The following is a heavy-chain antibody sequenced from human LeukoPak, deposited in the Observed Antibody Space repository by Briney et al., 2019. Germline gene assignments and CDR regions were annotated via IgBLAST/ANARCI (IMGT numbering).Heavy chain of an antibody. CDR2: ISSSISYI. V-gene: IGHV3-21*01. J-gene: IGHJ4*02. Sequence: GGSMRLASPASASTFSSYRMNWVRQAEGKGLEWDSSISSSISYIYYADSVKGRFTISRDNAKNSLYLQMNSLRAEDTAVYYCARGGTLVDYWGQGTLVTVSS. D-gene: IGHD1-1*01. CDR1: ASTFSSYR. CDR3: ARGGTLVDY.